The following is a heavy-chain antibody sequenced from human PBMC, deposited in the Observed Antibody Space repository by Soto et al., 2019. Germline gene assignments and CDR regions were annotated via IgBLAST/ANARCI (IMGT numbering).Heavy chain of an antibody. CDR1: GFTFSRYA. CDR2: IGGSGGGT. J-gene: IGHJ5*01. D-gene: IGHD3-22*01. Sequence: GGSLRLSCAASGFTFSRYAMSWVRQAPGKGLGWVSTIGGSGGGTYYADSVKGRFTISRDNVKSSLYLQMSSLRAEDTAVYYCAAGKISTTTYNSFDSWGQGTLVTVSS. V-gene: IGHV3-23*01. CDR3: AAGKISTTTYNSFDS.